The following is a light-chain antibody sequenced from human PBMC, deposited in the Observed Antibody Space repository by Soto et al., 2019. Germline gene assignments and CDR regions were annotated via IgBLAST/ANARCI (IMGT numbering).Light chain of an antibody. V-gene: IGKV3-15*01. CDR2: GAS. CDR1: QSVSSN. Sequence: EIGMTQSPATLSVSPGERATLSCRASQSVSSNLAWYQQKPGQAPRLLIYGASTRATGIPARFSGSGSGTEFTLTISSLQAEDFALYYCQQYTTWSALTFGGGTKVEIK. J-gene: IGKJ4*01. CDR3: QQYTTWSALT.